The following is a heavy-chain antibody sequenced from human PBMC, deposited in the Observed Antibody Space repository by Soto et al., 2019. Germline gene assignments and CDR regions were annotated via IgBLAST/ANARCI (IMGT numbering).Heavy chain of an antibody. Sequence: PGGSLRLSCAASGFTFSSYGMHWVRQAPGKGLEWVAVIWYDGSNKYYADSVKGRFTISRDNSKNTLYLQMNSLRAEDTAVYYCARDMEPQSGYVALDIWCQGTMVTVSS. J-gene: IGHJ3*02. V-gene: IGHV3-33*01. CDR1: GFTFSSYG. CDR3: ARDMEPQSGYVALDI. D-gene: IGHD3-22*01. CDR2: IWYDGSNK.